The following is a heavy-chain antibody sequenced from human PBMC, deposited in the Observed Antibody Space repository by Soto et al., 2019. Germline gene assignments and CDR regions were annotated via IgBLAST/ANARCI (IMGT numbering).Heavy chain of an antibody. CDR2: ISYSGST. CDR1: CGSSSGYG. CDR3: ARVQFTSGGYYHAVDV. J-gene: IGHJ6*01. Sequence: PSETLSLRCRISCGSSSGYGLNWIRQSPGEGMELIGFISYSGSTNYNPALTSRVTISVDTSKDQISLRLNSVTAADTAVYYCARVQFTSGGYYHAVDVRGQGTTVTVSS. D-gene: IGHD3-16*01. V-gene: IGHV4-59*01.